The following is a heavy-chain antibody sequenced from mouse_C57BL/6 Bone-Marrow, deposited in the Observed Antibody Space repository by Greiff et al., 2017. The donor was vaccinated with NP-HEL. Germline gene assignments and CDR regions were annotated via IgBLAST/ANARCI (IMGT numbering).Heavy chain of an antibody. CDR2: INPISGFT. D-gene: IGHD1-1*01. Sequence: VQLQQPGAELVKPGASVKLSCKASGYTFTSYWMHWVKQRPGQGLEWIGNINPISGFTKYNQKFKDKATLPADKSSSTAYMQLSILTMEDSAVYYCARPHYYGSSYSWDFDVWGTGTTVTVSS. J-gene: IGHJ1*03. CDR1: GYTFTSYW. CDR3: ARPHYYGSSYSWDFDV. V-gene: IGHV1-7*01.